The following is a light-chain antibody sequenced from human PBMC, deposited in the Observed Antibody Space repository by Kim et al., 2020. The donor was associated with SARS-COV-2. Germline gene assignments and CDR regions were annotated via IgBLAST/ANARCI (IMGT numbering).Light chain of an antibody. Sequence: SSELTQDPAVSVALGQTVRITCQGDSLRSYYASWYQQKPGQAPLLVIYGKNNRPSGIPDRFSGSSSGNTASLTITGAQAEDEADYYCKSRDSSGKVVFSGGTQLTIL. CDR1: SLRSYY. V-gene: IGLV3-19*01. CDR2: GKN. J-gene: IGLJ2*01. CDR3: KSRDSSGKVV.